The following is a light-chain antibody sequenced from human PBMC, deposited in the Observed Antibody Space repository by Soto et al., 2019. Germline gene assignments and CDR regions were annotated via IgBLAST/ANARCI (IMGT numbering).Light chain of an antibody. CDR2: VGTGGIVG. Sequence: QPVLTQPPSASASLGASVTLTCTLTTGYSNYKVDWYEQRPGKGPRFVMRVGTGGIVGSKGDGIPDRFSVLGSGLNRYLTIKNIQEEDESDYHCGADHGGGRNLYVCGTGTKVTVL. V-gene: IGLV9-49*01. CDR3: GADHGGGRNLYV. CDR1: TGYSNYK. J-gene: IGLJ1*01.